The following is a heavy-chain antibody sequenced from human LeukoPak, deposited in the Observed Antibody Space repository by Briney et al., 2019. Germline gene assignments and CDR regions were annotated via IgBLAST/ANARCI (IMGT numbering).Heavy chain of an antibody. V-gene: IGHV3-21*01. J-gene: IGHJ4*02. D-gene: IGHD3-22*01. CDR1: GFTFSSYS. Sequence: GGSLRLSCAASGFTFSSYSMNWVRQAPGKGLEWVSSISSSSSYIYYADSVKGRFTISRDNAKNSLYLQMNSLRAEDTAVYYCARQTYYDSSGYYTPYWGQGTLVTVSS. CDR2: ISSSSSYI. CDR3: ARQTYYDSSGYYTPY.